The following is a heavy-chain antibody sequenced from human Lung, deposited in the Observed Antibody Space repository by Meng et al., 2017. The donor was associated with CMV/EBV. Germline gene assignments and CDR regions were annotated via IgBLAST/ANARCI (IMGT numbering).Heavy chain of an antibody. J-gene: IGHJ6*02. CDR1: GFSGSG. V-gene: IGHV3-73*01. CDR3: TKDWSHAMDV. D-gene: IGHD1-1*01. CDR2: SRSKDFSYAT. Sequence: GGSLRLXCAVSGFSGSGIHWVRQASGKGLEWVGHSRSKDFSYATEFAASVKGRFTISRDESKNTAHLQMNSLKTEDTAVYYCTKDWSHAMDVWGQGTTVTVSS.